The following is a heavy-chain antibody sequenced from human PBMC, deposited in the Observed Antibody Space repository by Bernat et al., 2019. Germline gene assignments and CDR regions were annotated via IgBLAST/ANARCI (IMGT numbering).Heavy chain of an antibody. CDR1: GFTFNNAW. Sequence: EVQLVESGGGLVKPGGSLRLSCAASGFTFNNAWMSWVRQAPGKGLEWVGRIKSKGDGGTTDYAAPVKGRFTISRDDSKNTLYMQMNSLKTEDTAMYYCATGYRSGWYSSTFDIWGQGTMVTVSS. D-gene: IGHD6-19*01. CDR2: IKSKGDGGTT. V-gene: IGHV3-15*01. CDR3: ATGYRSGWYSSTFDI. J-gene: IGHJ3*02.